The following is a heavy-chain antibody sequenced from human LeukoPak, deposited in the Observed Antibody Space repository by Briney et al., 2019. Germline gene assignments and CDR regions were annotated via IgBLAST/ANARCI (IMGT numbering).Heavy chain of an antibody. J-gene: IGHJ4*02. CDR3: AKDGGGGYSSTYFFDN. V-gene: IGHV3-43*02. Sequence: GGSLRLSCAASGFTFDDYAMHWVRQAPGKGLLWVSLISGDGGWTYYADSLKGRFTISRDNSKNSLYLQMNSLTTEDTALYYCAKDGGGGYSSTYFFDNWGQGTLVTASS. CDR2: ISGDGGWT. CDR1: GFTFDDYA. D-gene: IGHD3-22*01.